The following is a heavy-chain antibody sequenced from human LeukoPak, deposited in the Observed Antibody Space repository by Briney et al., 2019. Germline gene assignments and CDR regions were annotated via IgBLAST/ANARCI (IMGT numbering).Heavy chain of an antibody. D-gene: IGHD6-19*01. V-gene: IGHV3-21*06. J-gene: IGHJ4*02. Sequence: GGSLRLSCTASGLTFSTSGFNWVRQAPGKGLEWVASIGPTGSDRCHADSIKGRFTISRDNANNFLYLQMNSLRAEDTAVYYCARISTAVAGADYWGQGTLVTVSS. CDR1: GLTFSTSG. CDR2: IGPTGSDR. CDR3: ARISTAVAGADY.